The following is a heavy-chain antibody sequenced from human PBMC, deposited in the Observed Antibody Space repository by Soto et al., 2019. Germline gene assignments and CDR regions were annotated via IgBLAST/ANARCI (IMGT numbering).Heavy chain of an antibody. D-gene: IGHD4-17*01. J-gene: IGHJ4*02. Sequence: QVQLVQSGAEVKKPGASVKVSCKASGYTFSSYGINWVRQAPGQGLELMGWIKAYNGNKNYAQKRQGRVPMTKATSTSTAYMELWSLRSDDTPVYYCLSGTKVETGSYWGQGPLVTVSS. V-gene: IGHV1-18*01. CDR2: IKAYNGNK. CDR1: GYTFSSYG. CDR3: LSGTKVETGSY.